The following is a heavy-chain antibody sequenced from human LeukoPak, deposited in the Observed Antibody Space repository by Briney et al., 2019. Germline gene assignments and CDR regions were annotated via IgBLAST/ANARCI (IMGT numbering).Heavy chain of an antibody. J-gene: IGHJ4*02. CDR1: GYTFSSYD. V-gene: IGHV1-18*01. Sequence: ASVKVSCKASGYTFSSYDITWVRQAPGQGLEWMGWISAYIGNTYYAQNLQGRVTITADESTSTAYMELSSLRSEDTAVYYCAREVGVRFWSGKVFDYWGQGTLVTVSS. CDR3: AREVGVRFWSGKVFDY. D-gene: IGHD3-3*01. CDR2: ISAYIGNT.